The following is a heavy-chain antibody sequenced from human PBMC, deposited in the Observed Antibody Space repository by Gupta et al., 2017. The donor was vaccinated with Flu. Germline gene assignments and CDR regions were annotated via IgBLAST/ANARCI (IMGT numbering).Heavy chain of an antibody. CDR1: GFIFSSYG. J-gene: IGHJ4*02. CDR2: MSNDGRNK. CDR3: ARDSGWKYFDY. Sequence: QVQLVESGGGVVQPGRSLRLSCTASGFIFSSYGMNWVRQAPGKGLEWLAVMSNDGRNKYYADSVRGRFTISRDNSKNTLFLQMNSLRAEDTAVYYCARDSGWKYFDYWGQGTLVTVSS. D-gene: IGHD1-1*01. V-gene: IGHV3-30*03.